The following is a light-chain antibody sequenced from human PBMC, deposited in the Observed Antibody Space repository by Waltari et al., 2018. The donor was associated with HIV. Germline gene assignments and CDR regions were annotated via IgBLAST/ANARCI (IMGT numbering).Light chain of an antibody. Sequence: QLVLTQSPSASASLGASVKLTCTLSSGHSNYAIARHPQHPEKGPRYLLKLNSDGSHNKGDGIPDRFSGSSSGAESYLTRSSLQSEDEADYYCQNWGTDIRVFGGGTKLTVL. V-gene: IGLV4-69*01. CDR2: LNSDGSH. J-gene: IGLJ3*02. CDR3: QNWGTDIRV. CDR1: SGHSNYA.